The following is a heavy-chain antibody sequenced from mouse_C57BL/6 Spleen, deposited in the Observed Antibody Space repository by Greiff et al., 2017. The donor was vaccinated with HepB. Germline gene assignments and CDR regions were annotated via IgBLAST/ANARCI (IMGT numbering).Heavy chain of an antibody. CDR3: ASSSSMMVTRYYAMDY. CDR1: GFSLTSYA. V-gene: IGHV2-9-1*01. CDR2: IWTGGGT. J-gene: IGHJ4*01. D-gene: IGHD2-3*01. Sequence: VKLMESGPGLVAPSQSLSITCTVSGFSLTSYAISWVRQPPGKGLEWLGVIWTGGGTNYNSALKSRLSISKDNSKSQVFLKMNSLQTDDTARYYCASSSSMMVTRYYAMDYWGQGTSVTVSS.